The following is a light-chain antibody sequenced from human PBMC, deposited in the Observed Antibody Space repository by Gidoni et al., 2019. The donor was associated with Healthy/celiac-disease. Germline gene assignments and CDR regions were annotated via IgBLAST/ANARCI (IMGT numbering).Light chain of an antibody. CDR2: WAS. CDR1: QRVLYSSNNKNY. CDR3: QQYYSTPLT. J-gene: IGKJ4*01. Sequence: DIVMTQSPDSLAVSLGERATINCKSSQRVLYSSNNKNYLAWYQQKPGQPPKLLIYWASTRESGVPDRVSGSGSGTDFTLTISSLQAEDVAVYYCQQYYSTPLTFGGXTKVEIK. V-gene: IGKV4-1*01.